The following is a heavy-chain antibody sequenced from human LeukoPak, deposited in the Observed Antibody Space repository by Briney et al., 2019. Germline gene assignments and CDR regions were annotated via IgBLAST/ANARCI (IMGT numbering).Heavy chain of an antibody. Sequence: KPSETLSLTCAVYGGSFSGYYWSWIRQPPGKGLEWIGEINHSGSTNYNPSLKSRVTISEDTSKNQFSLKLSSVTAADTAVYYCARRTGYSSSWYAGNYFDYWGQGTLVTVSS. CDR3: ARRTGYSSSWYAGNYFDY. J-gene: IGHJ4*02. D-gene: IGHD6-13*01. CDR2: INHSGST. V-gene: IGHV4-34*01. CDR1: GGSFSGYY.